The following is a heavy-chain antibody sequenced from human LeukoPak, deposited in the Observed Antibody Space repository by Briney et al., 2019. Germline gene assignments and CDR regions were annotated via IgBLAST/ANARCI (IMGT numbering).Heavy chain of an antibody. Sequence: SETLSLTCAVYGGSFSGYYWSWIRQPPGKGLEWIGEINHSGSTNYNPSLKSRVTISVDTSKNQFSLKLSSVTAADTAVYYCARGPRTAYYYYYYGMDVWGQGTTVTVSS. CDR2: INHSGST. CDR1: GGSFSGYY. CDR3: ARGPRTAYYYYYYGMDV. D-gene: IGHD1-14*01. J-gene: IGHJ6*02. V-gene: IGHV4-34*01.